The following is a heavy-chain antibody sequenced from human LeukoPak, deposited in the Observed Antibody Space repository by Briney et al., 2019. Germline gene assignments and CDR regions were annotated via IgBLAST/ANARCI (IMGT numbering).Heavy chain of an antibody. V-gene: IGHV3-23*01. D-gene: IGHD3-10*01. CDR2: ISGSGGST. CDR3: AKGGLGIWFGELYDY. Sequence: WGSLRLSCAASGFTFSSYGMSWVRQVPGKGLEWVSAISGSGGSTYYADSVKGRFTISRDNSKNTLYLQMNSLRAEDTAVYYCAKGGLGIWFGELYDYWGQGTLVTVSS. CDR1: GFTFSSYG. J-gene: IGHJ4*02.